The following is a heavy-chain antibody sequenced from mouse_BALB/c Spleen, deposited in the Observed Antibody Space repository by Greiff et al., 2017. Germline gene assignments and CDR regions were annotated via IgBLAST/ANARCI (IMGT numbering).Heavy chain of an antibody. CDR1: GFTFSSYA. D-gene: IGHD3-1*01. Sequence: EVKVEESGGGLVKPGGSLKLSCAASGFTFSSYAMSWVRQSPEKRLEWVAEISSGGSYTYYPDTVTGRFTISRDNAKNTLYLEMSSLRSEDTAMYYCARTTARAHWYFDVWGAGTTVTVSS. V-gene: IGHV5-9-4*01. CDR2: ISSGGSYT. CDR3: ARTTARAHWYFDV. J-gene: IGHJ1*01.